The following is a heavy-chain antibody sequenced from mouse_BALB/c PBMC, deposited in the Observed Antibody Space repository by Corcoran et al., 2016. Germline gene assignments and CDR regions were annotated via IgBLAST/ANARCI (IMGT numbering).Heavy chain of an antibody. CDR3: ASHYYGLYFDV. Sequence: DVQLQESGPGLVKPSQSLSLTCSVTGYSITSGYYWNWIRQFPGNKLEWMGYISYDGSNNYNPSLKNRISITRDTSKNQFFLKLNSVTTEDTATYYCASHYYGLYFDVWGAGTTVTVSS. CDR2: ISYDGSN. V-gene: IGHV3-6*02. J-gene: IGHJ1*01. CDR1: GYSITSGYY. D-gene: IGHD1-2*01.